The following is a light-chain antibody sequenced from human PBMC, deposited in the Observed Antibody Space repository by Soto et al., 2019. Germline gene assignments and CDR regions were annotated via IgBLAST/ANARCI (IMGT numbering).Light chain of an antibody. Sequence: QSVLTQPPSASGTPGQRVTISCSGSSSNIGTNYVYWYQQLPGTAPKLLIYRNYQRPSGVPDRFSGSKSGTSASLAISGLRSEDEADYYCAAWDDSLSGFYVFGTGTKVTVL. CDR2: RNY. CDR3: AAWDDSLSGFYV. CDR1: SSNIGTNY. J-gene: IGLJ1*01. V-gene: IGLV1-47*01.